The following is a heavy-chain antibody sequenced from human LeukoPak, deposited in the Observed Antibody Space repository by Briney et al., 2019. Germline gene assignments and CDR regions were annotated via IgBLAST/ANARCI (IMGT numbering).Heavy chain of an antibody. CDR2: ISYDGSNK. D-gene: IGHD3-16*01. V-gene: IGHV3-30*03. CDR1: GFTFSSYG. Sequence: PGGSLRLSCAASGFTFSSYGMHWVRQAPGKGLEWVAVISYDGSNKYYADSVKGRFTISRDNAKNTLYLQMNSLRAEDTAVYYCARLRRGYFDYWGQGTLVTVSS. CDR3: ARLRRGYFDY. J-gene: IGHJ4*02.